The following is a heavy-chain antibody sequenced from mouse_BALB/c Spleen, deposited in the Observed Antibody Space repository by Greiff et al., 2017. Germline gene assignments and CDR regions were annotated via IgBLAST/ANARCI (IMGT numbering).Heavy chain of an antibody. J-gene: IGHJ3*01. CDR3: ARVGGNLPWFAY. V-gene: IGHV5-6-5*01. CDR2: ISSGGST. Sequence: EVQVVESGGGLVKPGGSLKLSCAASGFTFSSYAMSWVRQTPEKRLEWVASISSGGSTYYPDSVKGRFTISRDNARNILYLQMSSLRSEDTAMYYCARVGGNLPWFAYWGQGTLVTVSA. CDR1: GFTFSSYA. D-gene: IGHD2-1*01.